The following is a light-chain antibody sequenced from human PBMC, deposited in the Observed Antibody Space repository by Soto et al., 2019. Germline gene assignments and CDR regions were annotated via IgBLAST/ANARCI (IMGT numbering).Light chain of an antibody. CDR1: QSISSW. V-gene: IGKV1-5*03. CDR2: KAS. J-gene: IGKJ1*01. Sequence: IQMTQSPSTLSASVGDRVTITCRASQSISSWLAWHQQKPGKAPRLLIYKASFLEGGVPSRFSGSGSGTEFTLTIISLQPDDFATYYCQQYHSSPMTFGQGNKVEIK. CDR3: QQYHSSPMT.